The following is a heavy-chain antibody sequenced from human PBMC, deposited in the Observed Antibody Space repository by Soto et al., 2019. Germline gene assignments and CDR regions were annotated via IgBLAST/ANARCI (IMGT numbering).Heavy chain of an antibody. V-gene: IGHV3-23*01. CDR3: ARSYYYDSSGYYFFDC. Sequence: EVQLLESGGGLVQPGGSLRLSCAASGFTFSSYAMSWVRQAPGKGLEWVSAISGSGGSTYYADSVKGRFTISRDNSKNTLYLQMNSMRAEDTVVYYCARSYYYDSSGYYFFDCWCQGTLVTVSS. D-gene: IGHD3-22*01. CDR1: GFTFSSYA. J-gene: IGHJ4*02. CDR2: ISGSGGST.